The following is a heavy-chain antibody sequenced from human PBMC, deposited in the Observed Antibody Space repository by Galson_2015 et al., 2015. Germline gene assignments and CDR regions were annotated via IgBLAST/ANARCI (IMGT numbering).Heavy chain of an antibody. D-gene: IGHD6-13*01. CDR3: ARDQSYSSNWWFAFDI. CDR1: GFTFTNYA. Sequence: SLRLSCAASGFTFTNYAMHWVRQAPGKGLEWVAVTSYDGNTKYYADSVKGRFTISRTNSKSTLYLQMSSLGPEDTALYYCARDQSYSSNWWFAFDISGQGTMFTVSS. J-gene: IGHJ3*02. CDR2: TSYDGNTK. V-gene: IGHV3-30-3*01.